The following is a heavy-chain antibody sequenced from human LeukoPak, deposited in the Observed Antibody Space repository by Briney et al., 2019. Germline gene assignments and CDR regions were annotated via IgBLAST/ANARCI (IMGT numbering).Heavy chain of an antibody. J-gene: IGHJ4*02. Sequence: SETLSLTCTVSGYSISSGYYWGWIRQPPGKGLEWIGSIYHSGNTYYNPSLKTRVTISVDPPKNPFSLKLSSVTAADTAVDSCARGGWNWDYWGQGPLVTVSS. V-gene: IGHV4-38-2*02. CDR3: ARGGWNWDY. CDR1: GYSISSGYY. D-gene: IGHD1-7*01. CDR2: IYHSGNT.